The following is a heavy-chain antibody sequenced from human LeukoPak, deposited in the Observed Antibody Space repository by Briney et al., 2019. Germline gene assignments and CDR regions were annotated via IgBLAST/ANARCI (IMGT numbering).Heavy chain of an antibody. J-gene: IGHJ6*02. D-gene: IGHD2-2*01. CDR1: RFPFSSYA. CDR3: AKDFARYCTTSSCQERYYYYYYGMDV. V-gene: IGHV3-23*01. CDR2: ISGSGGGT. Sequence: GGSLRLSCAASRFPFSSYAMNWVRQALGKGLEWVSAISGSGGGTYYADSVKGRFTISRDTSKNTLYLQMNSLRAEDTAVYYCAKDFARYCTTSSCQERYYYYYYGMDVWGQGTTVTVSS.